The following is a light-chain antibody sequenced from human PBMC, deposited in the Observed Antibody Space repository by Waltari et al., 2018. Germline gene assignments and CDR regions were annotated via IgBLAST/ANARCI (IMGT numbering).Light chain of an antibody. V-gene: IGKV3-11*01. CDR1: QSVYNF. J-gene: IGKJ4*01. Sequence: EVVLTQSPATLSLSPGETATLSCRASQSVYNFLAWYQQKPGQAPRLLLYEASQRATGIPARFSGSGSGTDFTLTISNLEPEDVAVYYCQQRANWPPLTFGGGTKVEIK. CDR3: QQRANWPPLT. CDR2: EAS.